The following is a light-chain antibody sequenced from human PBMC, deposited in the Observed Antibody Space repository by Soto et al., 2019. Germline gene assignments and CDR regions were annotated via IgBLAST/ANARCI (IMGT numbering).Light chain of an antibody. J-gene: IGKJ4*01. V-gene: IGKV1-5*01. CDR2: DAS. CDR3: QQYNSYSLT. CDR1: QSISSW. Sequence: DIQMTQSPSTLSASVGDRVTITCRASQSISSWLAWYQQKPGKAPKLLIYDASSLESGVPSRFSGSGAGTEFTLTISSLQPDDFATYYCQQYNSYSLTFGGGTKVEIK.